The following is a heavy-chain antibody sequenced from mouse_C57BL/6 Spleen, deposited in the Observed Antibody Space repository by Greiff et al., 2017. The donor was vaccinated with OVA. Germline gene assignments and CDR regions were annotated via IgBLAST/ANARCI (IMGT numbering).Heavy chain of an antibody. CDR3: ARQGELNFDY. D-gene: IGHD1-1*01. J-gene: IGHJ2*01. CDR2: ISSGSSTI. V-gene: IGHV5-17*01. CDR1: GFTFSDSG. Sequence: VQLQQSGGGLVKPGGSLKLSCAASGFTFSDSGMHWVRQAPEKGLEWVAYISSGSSTIYYADTVKGRFTISRDNAKNTLFLQMTSLRSEDTAMYYCARQGELNFDYWGQGTTLTVSS.